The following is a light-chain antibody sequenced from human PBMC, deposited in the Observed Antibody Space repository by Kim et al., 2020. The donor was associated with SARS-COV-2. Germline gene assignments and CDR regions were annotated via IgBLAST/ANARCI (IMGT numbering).Light chain of an antibody. V-gene: IGKV3-15*01. Sequence: SPGERATLSRRGSHGVSSSLAWYEQKPGQAPRLLSYGASSRATGIPARFSGSGSGTEFTLTISSLQSEDFAVYYCQQYNDWPPGTFGQGTKVDIK. CDR3: QQYNDWPPGT. CDR2: GAS. CDR1: HGVSSS. J-gene: IGKJ1*01.